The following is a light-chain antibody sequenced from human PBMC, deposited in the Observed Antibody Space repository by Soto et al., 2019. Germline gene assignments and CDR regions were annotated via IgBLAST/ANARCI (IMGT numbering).Light chain of an antibody. CDR2: EVI. Sequence: QSALTQPPSASGSPGQSVTISCTGTSSDVGGHNYVSWYQQHPGKAPKLLIYEVIQRPSGVPDRFSGSKSGNTASLTVSGXXXXXXXXXYCTSYAGSDNVIFGGGTKVTV. J-gene: IGLJ2*01. CDR1: SSDVGGHNY. CDR3: TSYAGSDNVI. V-gene: IGLV2-8*01.